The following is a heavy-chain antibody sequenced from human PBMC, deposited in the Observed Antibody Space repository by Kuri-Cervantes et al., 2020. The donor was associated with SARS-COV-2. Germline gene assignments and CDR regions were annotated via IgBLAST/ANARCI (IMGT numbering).Heavy chain of an antibody. Sequence: ASVKVSCKASGYTFTSYYMHWVRQATGQGLEWMGWISPKNGNTDFAQNFQGRIAFTRDTSINTVYMELSSLTSEDTAVYYCARGITAGVDYWGQGTLVTVSS. CDR2: ISPKNGNT. D-gene: IGHD6-13*01. V-gene: IGHV1-8*03. CDR3: ARGITAGVDY. J-gene: IGHJ4*02. CDR1: GYTFTSYY.